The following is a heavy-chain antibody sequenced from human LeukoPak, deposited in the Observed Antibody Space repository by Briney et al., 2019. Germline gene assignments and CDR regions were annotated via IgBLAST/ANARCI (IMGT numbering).Heavy chain of an antibody. Sequence: GGSLRLSCAASGFTFSTYAMTWVRQAPGKGLEWVSRINSDGSSTSYAQKFQGRVTMTRDMSTSTVYMELSSLRSEDTAVYYCARDSYSSGWGAPDYWGQGTLVTVSS. CDR2: INSDGSST. V-gene: IGHV3-23*01. D-gene: IGHD6-19*01. J-gene: IGHJ4*02. CDR1: GFTFSTYA. CDR3: ARDSYSSGWGAPDY.